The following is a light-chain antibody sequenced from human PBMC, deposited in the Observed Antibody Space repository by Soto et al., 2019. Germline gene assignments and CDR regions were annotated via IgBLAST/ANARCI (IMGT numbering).Light chain of an antibody. J-gene: IGKJ5*01. CDR2: RAS. CDR1: QSVRDN. Sequence: EILLTQSPATLAVSPGEGATLSCRASQSVRDNLAWYQQKPGQAPRLLIYRASTRATGVPARFSGSGSGTEFTLTISSLQSEDVSVYFCQQRNVWPPITFGQGTRLEIK. V-gene: IGKV3-15*01. CDR3: QQRNVWPPIT.